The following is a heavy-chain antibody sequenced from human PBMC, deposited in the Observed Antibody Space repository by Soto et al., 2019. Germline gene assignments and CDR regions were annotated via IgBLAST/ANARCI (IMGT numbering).Heavy chain of an antibody. Sequence: SETLSLTCAVSGGSISSSNWWSWVRQPPGKGLEWIGEIYHSGSTNYNPSPKSRVTISVDKSKNQFSLKLSSVTAADTAVYYCARAPLITRVRGVITDYHYYGMDVWGQGTTVTVSS. CDR3: ARAPLITRVRGVITDYHYYGMDV. V-gene: IGHV4-4*02. CDR2: IYHSGST. D-gene: IGHD3-10*01. CDR1: GGSISSSNW. J-gene: IGHJ6*02.